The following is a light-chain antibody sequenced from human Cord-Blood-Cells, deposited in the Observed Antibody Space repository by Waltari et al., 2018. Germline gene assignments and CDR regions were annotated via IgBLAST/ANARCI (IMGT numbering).Light chain of an antibody. J-gene: IGLJ3*02. CDR1: SSDVGGYNY. Sequence: QSALTQPASVSGSPGQSITISCTVTSSDVGGYNYVSWYQQHPGKAPKLMIYDVSKRPSGVSNRFSGSKSGNTASLTISGLQAEDEADYYCSSYTSSSTPWVFGGGTKLTVL. CDR3: SSYTSSSTPWV. V-gene: IGLV2-14*01. CDR2: DVS.